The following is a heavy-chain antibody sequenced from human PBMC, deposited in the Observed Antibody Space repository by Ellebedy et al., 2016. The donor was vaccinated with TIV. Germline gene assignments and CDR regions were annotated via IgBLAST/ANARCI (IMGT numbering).Heavy chain of an antibody. CDR1: GDSISSSNW. J-gene: IGHJ4*02. CDR3: ARQLAHTVTAADC. CDR2: IYYSGIT. D-gene: IGHD2-21*02. V-gene: IGHV4-28*01. Sequence: MPSETLSLTCAVSGDSISSSNWWGWIRQPPGKGLEWVGFIYYSGITYYNPSLKSRVIISEDTSNNQFSLRLSSVTAPDTAIYYCARQLAHTVTAADCWGQGTLVTVSS.